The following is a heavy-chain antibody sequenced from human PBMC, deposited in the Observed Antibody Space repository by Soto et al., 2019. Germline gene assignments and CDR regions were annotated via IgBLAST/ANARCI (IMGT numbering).Heavy chain of an antibody. D-gene: IGHD2-21*02. Sequence: SETLSLTCSVSGCSFSSYYLSWIRQPPGKGLEWIGYIFYSGRSGSTNYNPSLKSRVIISVDTSKNQFSLKMSSVTAADTAVYYCARTALGWFDPWGQGTLVTVSS. J-gene: IGHJ5*02. V-gene: IGHV4-59*01. CDR1: GCSFSSYY. CDR2: IFYSGRSGST. CDR3: ARTALGWFDP.